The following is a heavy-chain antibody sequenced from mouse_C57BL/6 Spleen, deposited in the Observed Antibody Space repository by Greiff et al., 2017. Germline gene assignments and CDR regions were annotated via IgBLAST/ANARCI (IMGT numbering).Heavy chain of an antibody. CDR1: GYTFTDYY. Sequence: VPLQQSGPVLVKPGASVKMSCKASGYTFTDYYMNWVKQSHGKSLEWIGVISTYNGGHSSNQKFNGKATLTVDQSSSPAYMELNSLTSEDSAVYYCARDPRITTVVAPYARDYWGQGTSVTVAS. D-gene: IGHD1-1*01. V-gene: IGHV1-19*01. CDR3: ARDPRITTVVAPYARDY. CDR2: ISTYNGGH. J-gene: IGHJ4*01.